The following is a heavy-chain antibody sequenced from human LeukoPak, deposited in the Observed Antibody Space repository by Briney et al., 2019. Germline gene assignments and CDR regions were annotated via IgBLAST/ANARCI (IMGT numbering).Heavy chain of an antibody. CDR2: MNPKSGNT. CDR3: ARAITIFDYYYMDV. Sequence: GASVKVSCNISGDTFTTYDINWVRQATGQGLEWMGWMNPKSGNTVYAQKFQGRLTLTRDISISTAYMELSSLRSEDTAVYFCARAITIFDYYYMDVWGQGILVTVS. J-gene: IGHJ6*03. D-gene: IGHD3-3*01. V-gene: IGHV1-8*01. CDR1: GDTFTTYD.